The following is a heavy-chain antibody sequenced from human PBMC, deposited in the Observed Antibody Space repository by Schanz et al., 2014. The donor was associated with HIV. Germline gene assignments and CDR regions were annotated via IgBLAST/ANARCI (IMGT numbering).Heavy chain of an antibody. Sequence: EVQLLESGGGLVQPGKSLRLSCAASGFTFYTYAMTWVRQAPGKGLEWVSTLSGSGDRTYYADSVKGRVTISRDNSKNTLYLQMNNLKTEDTAVYYCAKAGLFFGQLWLGFFDYWGQGAQVTVSP. CDR3: AKAGLFFGQLWLGFFDY. V-gene: IGHV3-23*01. J-gene: IGHJ4*02. CDR2: LSGSGDRT. D-gene: IGHD5-18*01. CDR1: GFTFYTYA.